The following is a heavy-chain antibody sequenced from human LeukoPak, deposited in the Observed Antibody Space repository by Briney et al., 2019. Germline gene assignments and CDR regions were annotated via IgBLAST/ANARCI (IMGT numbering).Heavy chain of an antibody. Sequence: GGPLRLSCAASGFTFVNYRMSWVRQAPGKGLEWVSTVNADGGNTYYADSVKGRFTISRDNSKSTLILQMNSLRVEDTALYYCTKRVKYGGTWDHFADWGQGTLVTVSS. CDR3: TKRVKYGGTWDHFAD. J-gene: IGHJ4*02. D-gene: IGHD1-26*01. V-gene: IGHV3-23*01. CDR2: VNADGGNT. CDR1: GFTFVNYR.